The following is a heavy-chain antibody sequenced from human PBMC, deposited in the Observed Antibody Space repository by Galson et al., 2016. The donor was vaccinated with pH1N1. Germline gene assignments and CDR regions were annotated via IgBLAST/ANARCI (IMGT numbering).Heavy chain of an antibody. CDR2: ISYSGST. V-gene: IGHV4-59*01. Sequence: ETLSLPCTVSGDSISSTYWSWIRQPPGQGLEWIGYISYSGSTEYHPSLKSRVTISMDNSRNQLPLNLRPVTAADTAVYYCARAIAAAGSLWGQGTMVTVSS. D-gene: IGHD6-13*01. J-gene: IGHJ4*02. CDR3: ARAIAAAGSL. CDR1: GDSISSTY.